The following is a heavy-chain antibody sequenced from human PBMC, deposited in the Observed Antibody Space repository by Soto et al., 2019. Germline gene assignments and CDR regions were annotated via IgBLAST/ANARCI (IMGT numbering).Heavy chain of an antibody. Sequence: GGSLRLSCAASGFTFSSYWMHWVRQAPGKGLVWVSRINSDGSSTSYADSVKGRFTISRDNAKNTLYLQMNSLRAEDTAVYYCAYLGELSLYNDDAFDIWGQGTMVTVSS. V-gene: IGHV3-74*01. CDR3: AYLGELSLYNDDAFDI. CDR1: GFTFSSYW. CDR2: INSDGSST. D-gene: IGHD3-16*02. J-gene: IGHJ3*02.